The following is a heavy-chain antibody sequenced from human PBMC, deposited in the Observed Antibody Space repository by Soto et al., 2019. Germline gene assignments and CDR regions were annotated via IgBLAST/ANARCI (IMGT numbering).Heavy chain of an antibody. V-gene: IGHV4-31*03. J-gene: IGHJ5*02. Sequence: SETLSLTCTVSGDSLKTGNHFWSWIHQHPGEALAWIGSISNIGGAYYNPSLRSRVFLTLDTSSNQFSLGVSPVTASDTAIYFCARRRCTVTACFDPWGQGTLVTVS. CDR2: ISNIGGA. CDR1: GDSLKTGNHF. CDR3: ARRRCTVTACFDP. D-gene: IGHD2-8*02.